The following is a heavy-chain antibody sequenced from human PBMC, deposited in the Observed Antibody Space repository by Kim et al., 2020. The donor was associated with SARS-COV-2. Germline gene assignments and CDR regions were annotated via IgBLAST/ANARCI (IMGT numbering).Heavy chain of an antibody. Sequence: GGSLRLSCAASGFTFSSYAMSWVRQAPGKGLEWVSTITSGGTTYYADSVKGRLTISRDNSKNTLSLQMNSLGAEDTAVYFCSKASPLTSICGHWGQGTLVTVSS. CDR1: GFTFSSYA. CDR3: SKASPLTSICGH. V-gene: IGHV3-23*01. J-gene: IGHJ1*01. D-gene: IGHD3-16*01. CDR2: ITSGGTT.